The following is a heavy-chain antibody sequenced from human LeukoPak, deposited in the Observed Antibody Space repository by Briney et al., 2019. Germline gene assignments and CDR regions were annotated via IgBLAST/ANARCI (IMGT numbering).Heavy chain of an antibody. CDR1: GFPFSNFW. J-gene: IGHJ4*02. V-gene: IGHV3-7*01. CDR3: ASGGHVDY. Sequence: PGGSLRLSCAASGFPFSNFWMTWVRQAPGKGLEWVANIREDGSEKYYVESVKGRFTISRDNAKNSLFSQMNSLRAEDTAVYYCASGGHVDYCGQGTLVTVSS. CDR2: IREDGSEK. D-gene: IGHD5-12*01.